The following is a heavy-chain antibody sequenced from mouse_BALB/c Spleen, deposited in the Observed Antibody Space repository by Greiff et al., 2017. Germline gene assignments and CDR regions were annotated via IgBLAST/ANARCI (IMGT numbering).Heavy chain of an antibody. Sequence: VMLVESGPGLVAPSQSLSITCTVSGFSLTGYGVNWVRQPPGKGLEWLGMIWGDGSTDYNSALKSRLSISKDDSKSQVFLKMNSLQTDDTARYYCARDQDYDYDGGYAMDYWGQGTSVTVSS. CDR1: GFSLTGYG. CDR3: ARDQDYDYDGGYAMDY. CDR2: IWGDGST. D-gene: IGHD2-4*01. V-gene: IGHV2-6-7*01. J-gene: IGHJ4*01.